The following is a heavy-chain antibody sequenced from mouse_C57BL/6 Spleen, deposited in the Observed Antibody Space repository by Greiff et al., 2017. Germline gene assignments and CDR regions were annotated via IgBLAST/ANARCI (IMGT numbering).Heavy chain of an antibody. D-gene: IGHD2-2*01. J-gene: IGHJ3*01. CDR2: IYPGDGDT. Sequence: VQRVESGAELVKPGASVKISCKASGYAFSSYWMNWVKQRPGKGLEWIGQIYPGDGDTNYNGKFKGKATLTADKSSSTAYMQLSSLTSEDSAVYFCARSGYEAWFAYWGQGTLVTVSA. V-gene: IGHV1-80*01. CDR1: GYAFSSYW. CDR3: ARSGYEAWFAY.